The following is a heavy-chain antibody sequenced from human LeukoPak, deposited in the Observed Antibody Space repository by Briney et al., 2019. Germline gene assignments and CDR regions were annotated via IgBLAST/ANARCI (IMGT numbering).Heavy chain of an antibody. CDR1: GYTFTGYY. CDR3: ATIAAAGPNFDY. V-gene: IGHV1-2*02. J-gene: IGHJ4*02. Sequence: GASVKVSCKASGYTFTGYYMHWVRQAPGQGLEWMGWINPNSGGTNYAQKFQGRVTMTRDTSISSAYMELSRLRSDDTAVYYCATIAAAGPNFDYWGQGTLVTVSS. CDR2: INPNSGGT. D-gene: IGHD6-13*01.